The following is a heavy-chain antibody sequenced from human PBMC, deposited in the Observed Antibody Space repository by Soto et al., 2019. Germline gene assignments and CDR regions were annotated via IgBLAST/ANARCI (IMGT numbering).Heavy chain of an antibody. Sequence: SETLSLTCTVSGGSISSISNHFSNHYCRWNRLYPGKGLEWIGYISNIGFTRYNPSLKSRVSISVDTSKNQFSLKLTSVTAADTVVYYCTTQGFGGLHGLVDVWGQGTTVTVSS. CDR2: ISNIGFT. D-gene: IGHD3-10*01. J-gene: IGHJ6*02. V-gene: IGHV4-61*05. CDR1: GGSISSISNHFSNHY. CDR3: TTQGFGGLHGLVDV.